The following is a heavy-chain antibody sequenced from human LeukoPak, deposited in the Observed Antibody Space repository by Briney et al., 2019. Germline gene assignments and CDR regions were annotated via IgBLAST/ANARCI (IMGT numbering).Heavy chain of an antibody. CDR1: GFIFNNAW. D-gene: IGHD1-26*01. CDR3: TAERGSYYVF. CDR2: IKSKINGGTT. Sequence: PGGSLRLSCAASGFIFNNAWMSWVRQVPGKGLEWVGRIKSKINGGTTDYAAPVKGRFTMSRDDSKNMVYLQMNSLKIEDTAVYYCTAERGSYYVFWGQGTLVTVSS. J-gene: IGHJ4*02. V-gene: IGHV3-15*01.